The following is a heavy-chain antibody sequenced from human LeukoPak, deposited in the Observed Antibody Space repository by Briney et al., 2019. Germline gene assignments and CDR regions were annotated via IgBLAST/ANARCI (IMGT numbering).Heavy chain of an antibody. CDR3: AAPGIAAAGAFGSYMDV. J-gene: IGHJ6*03. D-gene: IGHD6-13*01. V-gene: IGHV3-21*01. Sequence: GGSLRLSCAASGFTFSSYSMNWVRQAPGKGLEWVSSISSSSSYIYYADSVKGRFTISRDNAKNSLYLQMNSLRAEDTAVYYCAAPGIAAAGAFGSYMDVWGKGTTVTVSS. CDR2: ISSSSSYI. CDR1: GFTFSSYS.